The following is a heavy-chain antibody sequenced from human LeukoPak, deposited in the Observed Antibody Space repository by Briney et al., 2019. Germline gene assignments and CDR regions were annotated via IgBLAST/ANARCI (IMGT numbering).Heavy chain of an antibody. V-gene: IGHV4-34*01. CDR3: ARSGEGIVVVVAATPREYYFDY. CDR2: INRSGST. D-gene: IGHD2-15*01. J-gene: IGHJ4*02. Sequence: SETLSLTCAVYGGSFSGYYWSWIRQPPGKGLEWIGEINRSGSTNYNPSLKSRVTISVDTSKNQFSLKLSSVTAADTAVYYCARSGEGIVVVVAATPREYYFDYWGQGTLVTVSS. CDR1: GGSFSGYY.